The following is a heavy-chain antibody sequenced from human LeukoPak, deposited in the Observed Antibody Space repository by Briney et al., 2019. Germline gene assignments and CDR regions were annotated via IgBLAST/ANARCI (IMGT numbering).Heavy chain of an antibody. CDR1: GSSVSIKY. D-gene: IGHD3-10*01. J-gene: IGHJ6*03. CDR2: IFSGGTT. Sequence: GGSLRLSCAASGSSVSIKYMTWVRQAPGKGLEWVTVIFSGGTTYYADSVKGRFTVSRDNSKNMMYLQMNSLRAEDAAVYYCARFSGPGMQHYYYYMDVWGTGTTVTVSS. CDR3: ARFSGPGMQHYYYYMDV. V-gene: IGHV3-53*01.